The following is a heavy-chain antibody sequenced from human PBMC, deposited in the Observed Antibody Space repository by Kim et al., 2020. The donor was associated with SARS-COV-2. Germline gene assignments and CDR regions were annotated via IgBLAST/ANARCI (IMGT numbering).Heavy chain of an antibody. Sequence: YADSMKGRCTISRDNAKKTLYLQRSSLRTEDTAVYHCARGGSGTYNLQVDWGQGTLVTVSA. D-gene: IGHD3-10*01. V-gene: IGHV3-74*01. J-gene: IGHJ4*02. CDR3: ARGGSGTYNLQVD.